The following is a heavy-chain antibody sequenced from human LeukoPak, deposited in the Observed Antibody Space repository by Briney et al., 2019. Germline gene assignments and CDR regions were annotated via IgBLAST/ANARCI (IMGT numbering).Heavy chain of an antibody. CDR3: ARLRTRYSSSWYDAFDI. CDR1: GFTFSSYS. V-gene: IGHV3-48*04. CDR2: ISSSSSTI. J-gene: IGHJ3*02. Sequence: GGSLRLSCAASGFTFSSYSMNWVRQAPGKGLEWVSYISSSSSTIYYADSVKGRFTISRDNAKNSLYLQMNSLRAEDTAVYYCARLRTRYSSSWYDAFDIWGQGTMVTVSS. D-gene: IGHD6-13*01.